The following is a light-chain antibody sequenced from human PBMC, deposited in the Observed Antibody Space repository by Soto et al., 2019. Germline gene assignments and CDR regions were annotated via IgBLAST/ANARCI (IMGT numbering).Light chain of an antibody. V-gene: IGKV1-5*03. J-gene: IGKJ1*01. CDR1: QTISSW. Sequence: DIQITQSPATLSGSVGDRVTSTCRASQTISSWLAWYQQKPGKAPKLLIYKASTLKSGVPSRFSGSGSGTEFTLTISSLQTDDFATYYCQHYNSYSEAFGQGTKVDIK. CDR3: QHYNSYSEA. CDR2: KAS.